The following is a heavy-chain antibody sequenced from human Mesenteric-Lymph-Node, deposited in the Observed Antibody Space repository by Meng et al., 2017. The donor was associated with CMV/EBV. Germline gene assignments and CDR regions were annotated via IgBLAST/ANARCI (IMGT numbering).Heavy chain of an antibody. CDR3: ARDPGGCSSTSCYGYYGMDV. CDR2: IIPLFGTA. D-gene: IGHD2-2*01. CDR1: GGTFSSYA. J-gene: IGHJ6*02. Sequence: SVKVSCKASGGTFSSYAITWVRQAPGQGLEWMGGIIPLFGTANYAQKFQGRVTITTDESTSTAYMELSSLRSEDTAVYYCARDPGGCSSTSCYGYYGMDVWGQGTTVTVSS. V-gene: IGHV1-69*05.